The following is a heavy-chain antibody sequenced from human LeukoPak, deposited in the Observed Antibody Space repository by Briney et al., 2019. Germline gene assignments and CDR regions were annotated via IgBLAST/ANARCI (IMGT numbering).Heavy chain of an antibody. J-gene: IGHJ5*02. Sequence: SETLSLTCSVSGGSINSGDYYWSWLRQPPGKGLEWIGHISYSGSSYYNPSLKSRLIISLDTSKNQFSLKLSSMTAADTAVYYCARGIYCSSTNCYHFNWLDPWGQGNLVTVSS. CDR3: ARGIYCSSTNCYHFNWLDP. CDR1: GGSINSGDYY. CDR2: ISYSGSS. V-gene: IGHV4-30-4*01. D-gene: IGHD2-2*01.